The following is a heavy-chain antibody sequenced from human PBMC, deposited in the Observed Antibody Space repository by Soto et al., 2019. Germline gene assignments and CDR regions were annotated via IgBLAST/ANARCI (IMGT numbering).Heavy chain of an antibody. CDR2: IIPVYGTA. D-gene: IGHD2-15*01. Sequence: QVQLVQSGAEGKKPGSSVKVSCKASGGTFSSYAFSWVRQAPGQGLEWMGGIIPVYGTANYAEKFQGRVTITADESTTTAHMELSSLRSEDTAAYYCARSGGHSYYYYGLDVWGLGTTVTVSS. J-gene: IGHJ6*02. V-gene: IGHV1-69*01. CDR1: GGTFSSYA. CDR3: ARSGGHSYYYYGLDV.